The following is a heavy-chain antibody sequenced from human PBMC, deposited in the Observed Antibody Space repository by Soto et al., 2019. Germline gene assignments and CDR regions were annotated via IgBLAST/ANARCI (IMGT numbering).Heavy chain of an antibody. Sequence: GESLKISCKGSGYSFTSYRISWVRQMPGKGLEWMGRIDPSDSYTNYSPSFQGHVTISADKSISTAYLQWSSLKASDTAMYYCARRRYDSSGYYSGGVGYYYYGMDVWGQGTTVTVSS. D-gene: IGHD3-22*01. V-gene: IGHV5-10-1*01. CDR2: IDPSDSYT. CDR1: GYSFTSYR. J-gene: IGHJ6*02. CDR3: ARRRYDSSGYYSGGVGYYYYGMDV.